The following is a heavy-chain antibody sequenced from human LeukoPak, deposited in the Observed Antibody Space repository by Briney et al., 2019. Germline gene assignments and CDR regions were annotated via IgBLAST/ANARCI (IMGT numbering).Heavy chain of an antibody. CDR2: IYYSGST. J-gene: IGHJ3*02. D-gene: IGHD2-2*01. Sequence: PSETLSLTCTVSGGSISSGGYYWSWIRQRPGKGLEWIGYIYYSGSTYYNPSLKSRVTISVDTSKNQFSLKLSSVTAADTAVYYCARDMAVDCSSTSCYSAFDIWGQGTMVTVSS. V-gene: IGHV4-31*03. CDR3: ARDMAVDCSSTSCYSAFDI. CDR1: GGSISSGGYY.